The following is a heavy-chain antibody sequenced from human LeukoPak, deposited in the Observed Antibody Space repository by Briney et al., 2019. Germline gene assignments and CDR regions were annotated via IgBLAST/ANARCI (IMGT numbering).Heavy chain of an antibody. Sequence: PGGSLRLPCVASGFTFSSYWMSWVRQAPGKGLEWVANIKEDGSQKYYVDSVKGRFTVSRDNAKNSLYLQMNSLRVDDTAVYYCANYYNSGPQGDYWGQGTLVTVSS. J-gene: IGHJ4*02. CDR3: ANYYNSGPQGDY. CDR1: GFTFSSYW. V-gene: IGHV3-7*01. CDR2: IKEDGSQK. D-gene: IGHD3-10*01.